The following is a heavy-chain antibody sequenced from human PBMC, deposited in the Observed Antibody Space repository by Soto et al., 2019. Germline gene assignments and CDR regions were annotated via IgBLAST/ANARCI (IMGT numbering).Heavy chain of an antibody. CDR2: IIPKFGTT. J-gene: IGHJ5*02. Sequence: QVQLVQSGAEVKKPGSSVKVSCKVSGGTFSTYPINWVRQAPGQGLEFMGGIIPKFGTTNYAQKFRGTVTITADESTSTAYMELNNLRSEDTAVYYCARRASNSTGSYIWFDPWGQGTLVTVSS. V-gene: IGHV1-69*01. CDR3: ARRASNSTGSYIWFDP. CDR1: GGTFSTYP. D-gene: IGHD6-19*01.